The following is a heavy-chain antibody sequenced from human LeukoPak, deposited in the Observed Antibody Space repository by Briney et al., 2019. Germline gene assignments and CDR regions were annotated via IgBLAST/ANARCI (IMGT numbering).Heavy chain of an antibody. CDR3: ARDSTAGKVSGWFY. D-gene: IGHD6-19*01. J-gene: IGHJ4*02. V-gene: IGHV3-7*01. Sequence: PGGSLRLSCAASGFTVSSNYMSWVRQAPGKGLEWVANIKQDGSEEYYVDSVKGRFTISRDNAKNSLYLQMNSLRAEDTAVYYCARDSTAGKVSGWFYWGQGTQVTVSS. CDR2: IKQDGSEE. CDR1: GFTVSSNY.